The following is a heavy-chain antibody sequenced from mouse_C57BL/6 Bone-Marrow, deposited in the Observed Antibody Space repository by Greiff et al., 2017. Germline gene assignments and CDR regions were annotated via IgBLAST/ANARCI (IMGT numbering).Heavy chain of an antibody. CDR1: GYTFTSYD. V-gene: IGHV1-85*01. J-gene: IGHJ1*03. CDR3: ARDYGSSYWYFDV. Sequence: QVQLKESGPELVKPGASVKLSCKASGYTFTSYDINWVKQRPGQGLEWIGWIYPRDGSNKYNEKFKGKGTLTVDTSSSTAYMELHSLTSEDSAVSFCARDYGSSYWYFDVWGTGTTVTVSS. D-gene: IGHD1-1*01. CDR2: IYPRDGSN.